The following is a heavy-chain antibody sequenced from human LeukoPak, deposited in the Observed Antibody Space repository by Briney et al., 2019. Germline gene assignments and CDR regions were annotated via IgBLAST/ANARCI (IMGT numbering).Heavy chain of an antibody. V-gene: IGHV4-39*01. Sequence: SETLSLTCTVSGGSISSSSYFWGWIRQPPGKGLEWIGSIYYSGGTYYNPSLKNRVTISVDTSKNQFSLKLSSVTAADTAVYYCARLVRFTMVRGAHFDYWGRGTLVTASS. CDR3: ARLVRFTMVRGAHFDY. CDR1: GGSISSSSYF. CDR2: IYYSGGT. J-gene: IGHJ4*02. D-gene: IGHD3-10*01.